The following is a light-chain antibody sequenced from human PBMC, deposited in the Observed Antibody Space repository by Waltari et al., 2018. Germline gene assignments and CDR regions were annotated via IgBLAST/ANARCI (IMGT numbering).Light chain of an antibody. CDR3: QVWDSSSEYFL. CDR1: KVESRD. V-gene: IGLV3-21*01. Sequence: SFELTQPLSLSAASGQTASIPCRGDKVESRDVHWYQQKPTQAPILVIHSDSKRPSGIPERFSGSKSGDTATLTISRAEAGDEADYYCQVWDSSSEYFLFGRGTRLTVL. J-gene: IGLJ2*01. CDR2: SDS.